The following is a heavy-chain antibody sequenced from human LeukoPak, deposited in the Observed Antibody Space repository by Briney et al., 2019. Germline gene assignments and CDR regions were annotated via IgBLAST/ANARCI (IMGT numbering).Heavy chain of an antibody. Sequence: PSETLSLTCTVSGVSIRLTSYYWGWIRQPPGKGLEWLGSVHYSGSTYANPSRKSRVTISVDTSKNQFSLNLPPVTRADTALYYCARRSTVAGRGRFDPWGQGTLVTVSS. CDR3: ARRSTVAGRGRFDP. V-gene: IGHV4-39*01. D-gene: IGHD6-19*01. CDR1: GVSIRLTSYY. J-gene: IGHJ5*02. CDR2: VHYSGST.